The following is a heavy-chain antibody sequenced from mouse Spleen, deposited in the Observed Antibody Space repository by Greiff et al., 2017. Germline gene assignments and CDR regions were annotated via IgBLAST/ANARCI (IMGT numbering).Heavy chain of an antibody. D-gene: IGHD2-3*01. CDR2: ISSGSSTI. J-gene: IGHJ4*01. CDR3: ARIYDGYLDAMDY. Sequence: EVHLVESGGGLVKPGGSLKLSCAASGFTFSDYGMHWVRQAPEKGLEWVAYISSGSSTIYYADTVKGRFTISRDNAKNTLFLQMTSLRSEDTAMYYCARIYDGYLDAMDYWGQGTSVTVSS. CDR1: GFTFSDYG. V-gene: IGHV5-17*01.